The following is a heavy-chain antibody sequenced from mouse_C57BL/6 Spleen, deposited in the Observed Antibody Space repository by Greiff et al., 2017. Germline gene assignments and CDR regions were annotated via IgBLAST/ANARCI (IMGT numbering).Heavy chain of an antibody. CDR1: GYSFTGYF. V-gene: IGHV1-20*01. CDR3: AIYYDYAGGFAY. D-gene: IGHD2-4*01. CDR2: INPYTGDT. J-gene: IGHJ3*01. Sequence: VQLKESGPELVKPGASVKISCKASGYSFTGYFMNWVMQSHGQSLEWIGRINPYTGDTFYNQKFKGKATLTADKSSSTAHIELRSLTSEDSAVYYCAIYYDYAGGFAYWGQGTLVTVSA.